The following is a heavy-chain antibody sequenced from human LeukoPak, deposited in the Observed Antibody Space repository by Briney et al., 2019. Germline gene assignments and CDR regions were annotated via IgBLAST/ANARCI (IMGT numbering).Heavy chain of an antibody. D-gene: IGHD1-1*01. CDR3: AKAVDARVQGDFDY. V-gene: IGHV3-9*01. CDR1: GFTFDDYA. Sequence: SLRLSCAASGFTFDDYAMHWVRQAPGKGLEWVSGISWNSGSIGYADSVKGRFTISRDNAKNSLYLQMNSLRAEDTALYYCAKAVDARVQGDFDYGGQGTRVTVPP. CDR2: ISWNSGSI. J-gene: IGHJ4*02.